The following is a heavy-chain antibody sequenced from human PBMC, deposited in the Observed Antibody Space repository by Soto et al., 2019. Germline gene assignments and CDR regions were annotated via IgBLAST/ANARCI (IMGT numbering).Heavy chain of an antibody. V-gene: IGHV1-18*01. Sequence: QVQLVQSGAEVKKPGASVKAPCKASVYPFTSYGLSWVRQAPGQGLEWMGRISAYNYNTNYAQKLQGRVTMTTDTSTSTAYMELRSLRSDDTAVYYCARVVGALGHWFDPWGQGTLVTVSS. CDR3: ARVVGALGHWFDP. CDR2: ISAYNYNT. J-gene: IGHJ5*02. D-gene: IGHD1-26*01. CDR1: VYPFTSYG.